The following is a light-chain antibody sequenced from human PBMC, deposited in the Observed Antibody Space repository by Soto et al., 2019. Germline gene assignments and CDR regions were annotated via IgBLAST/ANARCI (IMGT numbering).Light chain of an antibody. J-gene: IGKJ1*01. CDR3: QQYGSSPPLT. CDR1: QSVSSTY. V-gene: IGKV3-20*01. CDR2: GAS. Sequence: EIVLTQSPGTLSLSPGERATLSCRASQSVSSTYLAWYQQKPGQAPRLLIYGASSRATGIPDRFSGSGSGTDVTLTISRLEPEDFALYYCQQYGSSPPLTFGQGTKVEIK.